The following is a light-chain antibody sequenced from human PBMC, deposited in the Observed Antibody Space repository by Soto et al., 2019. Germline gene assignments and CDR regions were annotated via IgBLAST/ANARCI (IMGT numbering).Light chain of an antibody. V-gene: IGKV3-15*01. CDR2: GAS. CDR3: QEYNNWPWA. Sequence: IVMAQFKKPLSVSXGGRXNLSXRASQSISDTLAWYQQKPGHAPRLLIYGASKRATGFPARFSDSGSGTDFTLTISSLQSEDFAVYYCQEYNNWPWAFGQGSKVDVK. CDR1: QSISDT. J-gene: IGKJ1*01.